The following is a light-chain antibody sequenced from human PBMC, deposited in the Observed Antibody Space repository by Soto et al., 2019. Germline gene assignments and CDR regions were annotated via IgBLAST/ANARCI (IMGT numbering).Light chain of an antibody. CDR1: QTISSW. Sequence: DIQMTQSPSTLSGSVGDRVTITCRASQTISSWLAWYQQKPGKAPKLLIYAASTLQSGVPSRFSGSGSGTDFTLTISSLQPEDSATYYCQQLNTLFGGGTKVEIK. CDR3: QQLNTL. V-gene: IGKV1-5*01. J-gene: IGKJ4*01. CDR2: AAS.